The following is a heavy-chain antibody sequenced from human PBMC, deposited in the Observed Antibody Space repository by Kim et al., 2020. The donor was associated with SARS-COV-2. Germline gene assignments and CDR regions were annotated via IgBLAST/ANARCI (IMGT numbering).Heavy chain of an antibody. J-gene: IGHJ2*01. D-gene: IGHD6-13*01. CDR2: IYYSGST. CDR3: ARPKGSSWYGWYFDL. CDR1: GGSISSSSYY. V-gene: IGHV4-39*01. Sequence: SETLSFTCTVSGGSISSSSYYWGWIRQPPGKGLEWIGSIYYSGSTYYNPSLKSRVTISVDTSKNQFSLKLSSVTAADTAVYYCARPKGSSWYGWYFDLWGRGTLVTVSS.